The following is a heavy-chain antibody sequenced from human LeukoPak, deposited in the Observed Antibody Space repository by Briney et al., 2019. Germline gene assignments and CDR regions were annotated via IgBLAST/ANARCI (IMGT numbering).Heavy chain of an antibody. J-gene: IGHJ4*02. V-gene: IGHV3-43D*03. CDR1: GFTFDDYA. D-gene: IGHD4-17*01. CDR2: ITWNGDST. Sequence: PGGSLRLSCAASGFTFDDYAMHCVRQAPGKGLEWVSLITWNGDSTYYADSVKGRFTISRDNTKNSLYLQMNSLRAEDTALYYCAKEDGAIDYWGQGTLVTVSS. CDR3: AKEDGAIDY.